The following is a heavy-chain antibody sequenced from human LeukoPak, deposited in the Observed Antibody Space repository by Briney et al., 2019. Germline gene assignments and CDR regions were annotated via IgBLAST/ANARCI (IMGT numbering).Heavy chain of an antibody. CDR1: GGTFSSYA. V-gene: IGHV1-46*01. D-gene: IGHD2-2*01. CDR3: ARGSVGSTSPYYYYAMDV. Sequence: ASVKVSFKASGGTFSSYAISWVRQAPGQGLEWMGIINPSGGSTGYAQKFQGRVTMTRDTSTSTVYMELSSLRFEDTAVYYCARGSVGSTSPYYYYAMDVWGQGTTVTVSS. J-gene: IGHJ6*02. CDR2: INPSGGST.